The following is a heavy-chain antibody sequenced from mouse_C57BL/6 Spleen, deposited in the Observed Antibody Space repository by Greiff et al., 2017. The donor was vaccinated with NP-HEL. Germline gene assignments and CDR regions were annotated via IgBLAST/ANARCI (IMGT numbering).Heavy chain of an antibody. J-gene: IGHJ2*01. Sequence: DVKLQESGPGLVKPSQSLSLTCSVTGYSITSGYYWNWIRQFPGNKLEWMGYISYDGSNNYNPSLKNRISITRDTSKNQFFLKLNSVTTEDTATYDCAREGVITTVFDYWGQGTTLTVSS. CDR3: AREGVITTVFDY. D-gene: IGHD1-1*01. CDR2: ISYDGSN. V-gene: IGHV3-6*01. CDR1: GYSITSGYY.